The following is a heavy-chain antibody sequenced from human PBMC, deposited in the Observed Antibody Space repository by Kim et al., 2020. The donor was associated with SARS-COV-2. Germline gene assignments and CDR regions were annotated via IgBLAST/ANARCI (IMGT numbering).Heavy chain of an antibody. Sequence: GSLRLSCAASGFTFSSYEMNWVRQAPGKGLEWVSYISSSGSTIYYADSVKGRFTISRDNAKNSLYLQMNSLRAEDTAVYYCARDYAVAGMIDYWGQGTLVTVSS. CDR1: GFTFSSYE. D-gene: IGHD6-19*01. J-gene: IGHJ4*02. CDR2: ISSSGSTI. V-gene: IGHV3-48*03. CDR3: ARDYAVAGMIDY.